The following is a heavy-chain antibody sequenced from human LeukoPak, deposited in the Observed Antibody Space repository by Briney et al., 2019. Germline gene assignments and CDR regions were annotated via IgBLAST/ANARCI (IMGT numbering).Heavy chain of an antibody. J-gene: IGHJ3*02. CDR1: GFTFDDYA. D-gene: IGHD3-10*01. V-gene: IGHV3-9*01. Sequence: GGSLRLSCAASGFTFDDYAMHWVRQAPGKGLEWVSGISWNSGSIGFADSVKGRFTISRDNAKNSLYLQMNSLRAEDTALYYCAKVVFGSGQSRGAFEIWGQGTMVTVSS. CDR3: AKVVFGSGQSRGAFEI. CDR2: ISWNSGSI.